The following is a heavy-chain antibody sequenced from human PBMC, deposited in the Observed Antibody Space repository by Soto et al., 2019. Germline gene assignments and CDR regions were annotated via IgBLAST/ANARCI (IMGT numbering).Heavy chain of an antibody. V-gene: IGHV3-30-3*02. CDR1: GVHFRTLV. J-gene: IGHJ4*02. Sequence: GWSMRLSCAASGVHFRTLVMHGVRQAPDKGLEWVALISYDGSNKYYADSVKGRFTISRDNSKNTLHLQMNSLRPEDTAVYYCASGFVVVPATVQYWGPGTLVTVSS. CDR2: ISYDGSNK. D-gene: IGHD2-2*01. CDR3: ASGFVVVPATVQY.